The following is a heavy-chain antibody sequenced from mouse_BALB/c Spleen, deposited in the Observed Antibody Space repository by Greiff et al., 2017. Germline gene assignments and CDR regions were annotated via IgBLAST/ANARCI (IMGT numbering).Heavy chain of an antibody. V-gene: IGHV14-1*02. CDR1: GFNIKDYY. D-gene: IGHD3-3*01. CDR2: IDPENGNT. CDR3: ARGWGPFAY. Sequence: EVQLQQSGAELVRPGALVKLSCKASGFNIKDYYMHWVKQRPEQGLEWIGWIDPENGNTIYDPKFQGKASITADTSSNTAYLQLSSLTSEDTAVYYCARGWGPFAYWGQGTLVTVSA. J-gene: IGHJ3*01.